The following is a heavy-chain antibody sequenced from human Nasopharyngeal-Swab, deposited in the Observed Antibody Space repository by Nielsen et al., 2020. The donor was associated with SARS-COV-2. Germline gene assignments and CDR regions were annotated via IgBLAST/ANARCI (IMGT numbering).Heavy chain of an antibody. D-gene: IGHD3-22*01. Sequence: GGSLRLSCAASGFTFDDYAMHWVRQAPGKGLEWVSGISWNSGSIGYADSVKGRFTISRDNAKNSLYLQMNSLRAEDTASYYCAKLSGGYYDSSGLIYWGQGTLVTVSS. CDR3: AKLSGGYYDSSGLIY. CDR1: GFTFDDYA. J-gene: IGHJ4*02. CDR2: ISWNSGSI. V-gene: IGHV3-9*01.